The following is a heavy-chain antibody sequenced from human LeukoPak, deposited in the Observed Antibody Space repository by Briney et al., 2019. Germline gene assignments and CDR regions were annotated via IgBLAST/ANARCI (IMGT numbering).Heavy chain of an antibody. J-gene: IGHJ4*02. V-gene: IGHV3-66*01. Sequence: GGSLRLSCAASGFTVGSNYMSWVRQAPGRGLEWVSVIYSGGSTYYADSVKGRFTISRDDSKNTLFLQMNSLRAGDTAVYYCARGTVTMVDYWGQGTLVTVSS. CDR1: GFTVGSNY. CDR3: ARGTVTMVDY. D-gene: IGHD3-10*01. CDR2: IYSGGST.